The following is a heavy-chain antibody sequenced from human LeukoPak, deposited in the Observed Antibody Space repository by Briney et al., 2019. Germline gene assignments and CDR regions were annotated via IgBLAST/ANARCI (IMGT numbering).Heavy chain of an antibody. D-gene: IGHD3-10*01. CDR3: AKRGIVIRAVIIIGFHKEAYYFDY. Sequence: GGSQRLSCVVSGITLSNYGMSWVRQAPGKGLEWVSGISERGGSTNYADSVKGRFIISRDTSKNTVYLQMNSLRVEDTAVYFCAKRGIVIRAVIIIGFHKEAYYFDYWGQGILATVSS. J-gene: IGHJ4*02. V-gene: IGHV3-23*01. CDR1: GITLSNYG. CDR2: ISERGGST.